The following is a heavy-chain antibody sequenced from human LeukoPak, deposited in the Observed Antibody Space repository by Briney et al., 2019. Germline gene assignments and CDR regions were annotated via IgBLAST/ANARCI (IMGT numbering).Heavy chain of an antibody. CDR1: GYTFTSYG. J-gene: IGHJ6*03. V-gene: IGHV1-18*01. CDR3: ARDLMVRGVRYYYYYMDV. D-gene: IGHD3-10*01. CDR2: ISAYNGNT. Sequence: RASVKVSCKASGYTFTSYGISWVRQAPGQGLEWMGWISAYNGNTNYAQKLQGRVTMTTDTSTSIAYMELRSLRSDDTAVYYCARDLMVRGVRYYYYYMDVWGKGTTVTISS.